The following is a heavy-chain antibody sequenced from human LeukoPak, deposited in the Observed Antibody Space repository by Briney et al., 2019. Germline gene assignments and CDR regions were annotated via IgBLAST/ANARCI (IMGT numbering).Heavy chain of an antibody. Sequence: HTGGCLRLSWAASGCTVSSNYMSWVRQAPGKGLEWVSVIYSSGSTYYADSVKGRFTISRDNSKNTLYLRMNSLRAEDTAVYYCARARVGSYYFDYWGQGTLVTVSS. CDR1: GCTVSSNY. V-gene: IGHV3-66*01. CDR3: ARARVGSYYFDY. CDR2: IYSSGST. J-gene: IGHJ4*02. D-gene: IGHD1-26*01.